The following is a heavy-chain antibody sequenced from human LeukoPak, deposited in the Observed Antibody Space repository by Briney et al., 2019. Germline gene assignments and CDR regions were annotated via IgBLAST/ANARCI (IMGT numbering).Heavy chain of an antibody. D-gene: IGHD4-17*01. J-gene: IGHJ6*02. V-gene: IGHV3-23*01. CDR3: AKGVDYGPYYYCGMDV. CDR2: ISGSGGST. CDR1: GFTFSSYA. Sequence: GGSLRLSCAASGFTFSSYAMSWVRQAPGKGLEWVSAISGSGGSTYYADSVKGRFTISRDNSKNTLYLQMNSLRAEDTAVYYCAKGVDYGPYYYCGMDVWGQGTTVTVSS.